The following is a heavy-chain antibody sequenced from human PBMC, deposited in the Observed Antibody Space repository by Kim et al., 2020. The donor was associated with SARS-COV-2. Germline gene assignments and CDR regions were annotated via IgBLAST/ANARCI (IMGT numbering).Heavy chain of an antibody. CDR2: INHSGST. V-gene: IGHV4-34*01. J-gene: IGHJ4*02. CDR3: ARGPRGTMVRGVIYY. CDR1: GGSFSGYY. D-gene: IGHD3-10*01. Sequence: SETLSLTCAVYGGSFSGYYWSWIRQPPGKGLEWIGEINHSGSTNYNPSLKSRVTISVDTSKNQFSLKLSSVTAADTAVYYCARGPRGTMVRGVIYYWGQGTLVTVSS.